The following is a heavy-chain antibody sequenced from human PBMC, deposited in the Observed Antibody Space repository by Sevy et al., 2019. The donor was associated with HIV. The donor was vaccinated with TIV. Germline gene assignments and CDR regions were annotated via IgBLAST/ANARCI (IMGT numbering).Heavy chain of an antibody. J-gene: IGHJ4*02. D-gene: IGHD6-19*01. CDR3: ARDAGYSTDWYPSDY. Sequence: GRSLRLSCAASEFMFSTYAMHWVRQATGKGLQWVAVISYDLSSHYYADSVKGRFTISRVHSKNTLFLQMISLRLEDTAFYYCARDAGYSTDWYPSDYWGQGTLVTVSS. V-gene: IGHV3-30-3*01. CDR2: ISYDLSSH. CDR1: EFMFSTYA.